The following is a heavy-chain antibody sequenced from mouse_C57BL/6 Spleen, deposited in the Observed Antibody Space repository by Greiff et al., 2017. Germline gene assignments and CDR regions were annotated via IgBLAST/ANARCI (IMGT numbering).Heavy chain of an antibody. V-gene: IGHV3-6*01. D-gene: IGHD3-3*01. CDR1: GYSITSGYY. J-gene: IGHJ2*02. Sequence: VQLKESGPGLVKPSQSLSLTCSVTGYSITSGYYWNWIRQFPGNKLEWMGYISYDGSNNYNPSLKNRISITRDTSKDQLFLKLNSVTTEDTATYYCARDRDFEFDYWGQGTSLTVSS. CDR3: ARDRDFEFDY. CDR2: ISYDGSN.